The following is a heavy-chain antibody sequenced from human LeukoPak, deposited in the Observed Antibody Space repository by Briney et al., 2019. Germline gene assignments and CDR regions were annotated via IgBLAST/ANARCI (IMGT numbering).Heavy chain of an antibody. Sequence: AGGSLRLSCAASGFTFSIHWMSWVRQAPGKGLEWVANMKQDGSEKYYVDSVKGRFTVSRDNAKNLLWLQMNSLRAEDTAVYYCATAVASSSGWYADYWGQGTLVTVSS. D-gene: IGHD6-19*01. CDR1: GFTFSIHW. CDR2: MKQDGSEK. J-gene: IGHJ4*02. V-gene: IGHV3-7*03. CDR3: ATAVASSSGWYADY.